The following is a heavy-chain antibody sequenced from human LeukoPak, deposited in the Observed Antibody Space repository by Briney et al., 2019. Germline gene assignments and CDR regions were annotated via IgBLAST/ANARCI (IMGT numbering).Heavy chain of an antibody. D-gene: IGHD1-14*01. J-gene: IGHJ4*02. CDR1: GGTFSSYV. CDR2: ISAYNGNT. V-gene: IGHV1-18*01. CDR3: ARGYNWNHIDY. Sequence: ASVKVSCKASGGTFSSYVINWVRQAPGQGLEWMGWISAYNGNTNYAQKLQGRVTMTTDTSTSTAYMELSSLRSEDTAVYYCARGYNWNHIDYWGQGTLVTVSS.